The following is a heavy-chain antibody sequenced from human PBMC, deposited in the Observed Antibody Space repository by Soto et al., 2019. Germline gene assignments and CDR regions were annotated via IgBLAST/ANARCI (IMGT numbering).Heavy chain of an antibody. J-gene: IGHJ4*02. CDR1: GGSISSGGYY. Sequence: SETLSLTCTVSGGSISSGGYYWSWIRQHPGKGLEWIGYIYYSGSTYYNPSLKSRVTISVDTSKNQFSLKLSSVTAADTAVYYCARDSDYGDPLDYWAREPWSPSPQ. D-gene: IGHD4-17*01. CDR3: ARDSDYGDPLDY. V-gene: IGHV4-31*03. CDR2: IYYSGST.